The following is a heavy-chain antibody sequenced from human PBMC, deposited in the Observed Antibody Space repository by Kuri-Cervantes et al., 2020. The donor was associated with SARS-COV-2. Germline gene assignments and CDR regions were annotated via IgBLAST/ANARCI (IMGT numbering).Heavy chain of an antibody. D-gene: IGHD4-23*01. CDR3: ARGTTVVKVDI. J-gene: IGHJ3*02. V-gene: IGHV1-69*02. CDR1: GGTFSSYT. Sequence: SVKVSCKASGGTFSSYTISWVRQAPGQGLEWMGRIIPILGIANYAQKFQGRVTMTRNTSISTAYMELSSLRSEDTAVYYCARGTTVVKVDIWGQGTMVTVSS. CDR2: IIPILGIA.